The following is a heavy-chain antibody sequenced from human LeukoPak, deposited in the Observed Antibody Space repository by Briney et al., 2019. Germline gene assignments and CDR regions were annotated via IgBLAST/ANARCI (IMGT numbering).Heavy chain of an antibody. Sequence: PSETLSLTCTVSGGSISSYYWSWIRQPPGKGLEWIGYIYYSGSTNYNPSLKSRVTISVDTSKNQFSLKLSSVTAADTAVYYCARDNDYKFWGRGTLVTVSS. V-gene: IGHV4-59*01. CDR1: GGSISSYY. CDR3: ARDNDYKF. CDR2: IYYSGST. J-gene: IGHJ4*02. D-gene: IGHD5-12*01.